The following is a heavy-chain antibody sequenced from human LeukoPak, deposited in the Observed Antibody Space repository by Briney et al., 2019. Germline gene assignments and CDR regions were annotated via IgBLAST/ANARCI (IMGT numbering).Heavy chain of an antibody. Sequence: SETLSLTCTVSGGSISSYYWSWIRQPPGKGLEWIGYIYYSGSTNYNPSLKSRVTISVDTSKNQFSLKLSSVTAADTAVYYCARDRGDFWSGYYYHYFDYWGQGTLVTVSS. D-gene: IGHD3-3*01. CDR3: ARDRGDFWSGYYYHYFDY. CDR1: GGSISSYY. J-gene: IGHJ4*02. V-gene: IGHV4-59*01. CDR2: IYYSGST.